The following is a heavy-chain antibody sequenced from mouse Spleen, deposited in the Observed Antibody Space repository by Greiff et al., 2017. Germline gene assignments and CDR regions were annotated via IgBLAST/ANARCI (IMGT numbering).Heavy chain of an antibody. CDR1: GFTFSNYW. V-gene: IGHV6-3*01. Sequence: EVKVVESGGGLVQPGGSMKLSCVASGFTFSNYWMNWVRQSPEKGLEWVAQIRLKSDNYATHYAESVKGRFTISRDDSKSSVYLQMNNLRAEDTGIYYCTDYYGRGYFDYWGQGTTLTVSS. J-gene: IGHJ2*01. CDR3: TDYYGRGYFDY. D-gene: IGHD1-1*01. CDR2: IRLKSDNYAT.